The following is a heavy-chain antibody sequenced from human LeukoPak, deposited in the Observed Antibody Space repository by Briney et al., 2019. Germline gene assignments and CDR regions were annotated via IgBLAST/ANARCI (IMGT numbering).Heavy chain of an antibody. V-gene: IGHV4-38-2*02. Sequence: SETLSLTCTVSGYSISSGYYWGWIRQPPGKGLEWIGEINHSGSTNYNPSLKSRVTISVDTSKNQFSLKLSSVTAADTAVYYCARAPTFTDAFDIWGQGTMVTVSS. CDR3: ARAPTFTDAFDI. CDR1: GYSISSGYY. D-gene: IGHD3-16*01. CDR2: INHSGST. J-gene: IGHJ3*02.